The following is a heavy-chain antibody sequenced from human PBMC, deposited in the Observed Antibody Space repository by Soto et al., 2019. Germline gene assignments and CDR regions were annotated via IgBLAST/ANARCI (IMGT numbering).Heavy chain of an antibody. J-gene: IGHJ1*01. CDR2: MYYNGIA. Sequence: QLQLQESAPGLVKPSETLSLTCTVSGGSISTHNHFWGWIRQPPGKGLEWIATMYYNGIAYYNPALKSRATMSADTSKNQVSLRLSSVTASDTALYFCASPSFGSSSAWYAQYFHNWGQGSLVVVSS. CDR3: ASPSFGSSSAWYAQYFHN. D-gene: IGHD6-19*01. V-gene: IGHV4-39*01. CDR1: GGSISTHNHF.